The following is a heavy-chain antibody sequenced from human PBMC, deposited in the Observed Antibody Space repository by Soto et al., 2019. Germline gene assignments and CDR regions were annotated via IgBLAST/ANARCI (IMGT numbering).Heavy chain of an antibody. J-gene: IGHJ4*02. CDR3: ARDATYYYDSSGPLPFYYFDY. V-gene: IGHV3-48*02. Sequence: PGGSLRLSCAASGFTFSSYSMNWVRQAPGKGLEWVSYISSSSSTIYYADSVKGRFTISRDNAKNSLYLQMNSLRDEDTAVYYCARDATYYYDSSGPLPFYYFDYWGQGTLVTVSS. CDR2: ISSSSSTI. CDR1: GFTFSSYS. D-gene: IGHD3-22*01.